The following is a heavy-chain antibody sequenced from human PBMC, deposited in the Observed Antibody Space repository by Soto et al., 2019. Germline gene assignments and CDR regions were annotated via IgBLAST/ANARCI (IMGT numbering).Heavy chain of an antibody. CDR3: ARDLSMITFHYSGMDL. V-gene: IGHV1-69*01. CDR1: GGTFSSYA. Sequence: QVQLVQSGAEVKKPGSSVKVSCKASGGTFSSYAISWVRQAPGQGLEWMGGIIPIFGTENYAQKFQGRVTITADESTSTAYLELSSLRSEDTAVYYCARDLSMITFHYSGMDLWGQGTTVTVSS. J-gene: IGHJ6*02. D-gene: IGHD3-16*01. CDR2: IIPIFGTE.